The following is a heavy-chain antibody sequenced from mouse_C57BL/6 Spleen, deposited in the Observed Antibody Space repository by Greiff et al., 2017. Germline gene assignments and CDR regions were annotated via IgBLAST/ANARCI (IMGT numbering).Heavy chain of an antibody. J-gene: IGHJ4*01. D-gene: IGHD2-1*01. Sequence: QVQLQQSGPELVKPGASVKISCKASGYSFTSYYIHWVKQRPGQGLEWLGWIYPGSGNTKYNEKFKGKATLTADTSSRTAYMQLSRLKSEDSAVYYCAGGDCNYDAMDYWGQGTSVTVSS. CDR3: AGGDCNYDAMDY. CDR1: GYSFTSYY. CDR2: IYPGSGNT. V-gene: IGHV1-66*01.